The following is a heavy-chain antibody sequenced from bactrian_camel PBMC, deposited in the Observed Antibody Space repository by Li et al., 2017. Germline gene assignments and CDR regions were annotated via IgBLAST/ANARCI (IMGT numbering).Heavy chain of an antibody. Sequence: HVQLVESGGGSVQAGGSLRLSCTNAGSSAYTLADSDMGWYRQAAGNECEMVSRISVAGNEHYADFVKGRFTISQDNAKNTVYLQMNSLKPEDTAMYYCAARGPYCFTKLSVRDFTYWGQGTQVTVS. CDR3: AARGPYCFTKLSVRDFTY. CDR2: ISVAGNE. J-gene: IGHJ6*01. D-gene: IGHD2*01. V-gene: IGHV3S63*01. CDR1: AYTLADSD.